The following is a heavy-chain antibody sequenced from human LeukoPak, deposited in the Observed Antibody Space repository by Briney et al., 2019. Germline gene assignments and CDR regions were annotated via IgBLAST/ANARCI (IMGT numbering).Heavy chain of an antibody. Sequence: GASVKVSCKASGGTVSSYAISWVRQAPGQGLEWMGGIIPVFGTANYALKFQGRVTITADKSTSTAYIELSSLRSEDTAVYYCAGGLDGGGPDDYWGQGTLVTVSS. CDR1: GGTVSSYA. V-gene: IGHV1-69*06. CDR3: AGGLDGGGPDDY. D-gene: IGHD3-9*01. J-gene: IGHJ4*02. CDR2: IIPVFGTA.